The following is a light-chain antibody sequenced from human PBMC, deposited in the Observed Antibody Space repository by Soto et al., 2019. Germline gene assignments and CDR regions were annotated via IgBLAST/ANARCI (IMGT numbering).Light chain of an antibody. CDR2: DVY. Sequence: QSALTQPASVSGSPGQSIAISCTGVRTDVDGYDYVSWYQQHPGQAPQLIIYDVYNRPSGVSHRFSGSKSGDTASLTISGLQAENEADYYSTSYTSTTPFCVSGMGTKLPFL. CDR1: RTDVDGYDY. V-gene: IGLV2-14*03. CDR3: TSYTSTTPFCV. J-gene: IGLJ1*01.